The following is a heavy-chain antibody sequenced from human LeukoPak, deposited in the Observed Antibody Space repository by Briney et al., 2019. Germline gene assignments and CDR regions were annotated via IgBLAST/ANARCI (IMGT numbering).Heavy chain of an antibody. V-gene: IGHV6-1*01. CDR3: ARDPVGGSTIFDY. CDR2: TYYRSKWYY. Sequence: SQTLSLTCAISGDSVSSNSAAWNWIRQSPSRGLEWLGRTYYRSKWYYDYAVAVKSRISINPDTSRNQFSLQLSSVTPEDTAVYYCARDPVGGSTIFDYWGQGTLVTVSS. CDR1: GDSVSSNSAA. D-gene: IGHD1-26*01. J-gene: IGHJ4*02.